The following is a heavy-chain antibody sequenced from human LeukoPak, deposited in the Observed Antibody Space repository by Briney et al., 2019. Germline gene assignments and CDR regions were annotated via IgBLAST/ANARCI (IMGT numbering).Heavy chain of an antibody. CDR1: GFTFDDYA. D-gene: IGHD2-2*01. J-gene: IGHJ3*02. V-gene: IGHV3-9*03. CDR2: ISWNSGSI. Sequence: GGSLRLSCAASGFTFDDYAMRWVRQAPGKGLEWVSGISWNSGSIGYADSVKGRFTISGDNAKNSLYLQMNSLRAEDMALYYCAKSGCSSTSCYVFDIWGQGTMVTVSS. CDR3: AKSGCSSTSCYVFDI.